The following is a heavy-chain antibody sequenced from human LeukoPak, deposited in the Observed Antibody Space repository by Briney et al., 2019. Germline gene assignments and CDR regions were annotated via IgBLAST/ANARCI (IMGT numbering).Heavy chain of an antibody. J-gene: IGHJ3*02. CDR2: ISGSGRST. V-gene: IGHV3-23*01. D-gene: IGHD2-15*01. CDR3: AKDCGGRCDSTREGPFDI. Sequence: GGILRLSCAASGFTFNGYGMSWVRQAPGKGLEWVSAISGSGRSTYYADSVKGRFTISRDNSKNTLYLQMNGLRAEDTAVYNCAKDCGGRCDSTREGPFDIWGQGTMVTVSS. CDR1: GFTFNGYG.